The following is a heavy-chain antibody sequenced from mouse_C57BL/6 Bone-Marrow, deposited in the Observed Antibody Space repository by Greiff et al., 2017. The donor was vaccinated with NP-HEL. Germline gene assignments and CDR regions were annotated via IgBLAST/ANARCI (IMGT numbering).Heavy chain of an antibody. D-gene: IGHD2-4*01. J-gene: IGHJ2*01. V-gene: IGHV5-2*01. CDR1: EYEFPSHD. Sequence: EVHLVESGGGLVQPGESLKLSCESNEYEFPSHDMSWVRKTPEKRLELVAAINSAGGSTYYPATMERRFIISRDNTKKTLYLQMSSLRSEDTALYYCARQVPASDYDVLGAHWGQGTTLTVSS. CDR2: INSAGGST. CDR3: ARQVPASDYDVLGAH.